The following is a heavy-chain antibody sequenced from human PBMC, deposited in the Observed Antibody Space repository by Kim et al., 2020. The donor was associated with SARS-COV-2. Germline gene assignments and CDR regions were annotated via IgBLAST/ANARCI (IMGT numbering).Heavy chain of an antibody. J-gene: IGHJ4*02. V-gene: IGHV6-1*01. D-gene: IGHD3-16*01. CDR3: ARSGTAEKFVGDY. Sequence: YAVSVKSRIIINPDTAKNQFSLQLNSVTPEDTAVYYCARSGTAEKFVGDYWGQGTLVTVSS.